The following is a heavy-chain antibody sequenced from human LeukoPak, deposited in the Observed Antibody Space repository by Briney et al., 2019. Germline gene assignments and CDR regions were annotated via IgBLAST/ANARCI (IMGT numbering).Heavy chain of an antibody. CDR2: SNPKSGGT. Sequence: GASVKVSCKASGYTFTGYYMHWVRQAPGQGLEWMGWSNPKSGGTNYAQKFQGRVSMTRDTSISTAYMELSRLRPDDTAVYYCATQSRGTVDYWGQGTLVTVSS. CDR3: ATQSRGTVDY. V-gene: IGHV1-2*02. CDR1: GYTFTGYY. J-gene: IGHJ4*02. D-gene: IGHD3-16*01.